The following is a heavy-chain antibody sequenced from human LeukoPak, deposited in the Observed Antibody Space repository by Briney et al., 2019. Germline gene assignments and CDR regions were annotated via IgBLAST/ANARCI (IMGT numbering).Heavy chain of an antibody. CDR1: GGSISSYY. J-gene: IGHJ4*02. Sequence: SETLSLTCTVSGGSISSYYWSWIRQPPGKGLEWIGNIHTSGNTNYNPSLKSRVAISVDTSKNQFSLKLSSVTAADTAVYYCAREVDGSGSYDYWGQGTLVTVSS. CDR2: IHTSGNT. D-gene: IGHD3-10*01. CDR3: AREVDGSGSYDY. V-gene: IGHV4-4*09.